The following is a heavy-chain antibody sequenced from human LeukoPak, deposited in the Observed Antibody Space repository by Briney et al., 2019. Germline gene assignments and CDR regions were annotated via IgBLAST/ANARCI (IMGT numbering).Heavy chain of an antibody. V-gene: IGHV1-46*01. Sequence: ASVKVSCKASGYTFTSYYMHWVRQAPGQGLEWMGLINPSGGSTSYAQKFQGRVTMTRDTSTSTVYMELSSLRSEDTAVYYCAREFIGWALVVVPAARDDAFDIWGQGTMVTVSS. CDR2: INPSGGST. CDR1: GYTFTSYY. D-gene: IGHD2-2*01. J-gene: IGHJ3*02. CDR3: AREFIGWALVVVPAARDDAFDI.